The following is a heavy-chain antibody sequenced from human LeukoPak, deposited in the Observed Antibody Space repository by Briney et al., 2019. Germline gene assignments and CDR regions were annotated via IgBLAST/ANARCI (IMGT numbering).Heavy chain of an antibody. J-gene: IGHJ5*02. CDR2: IIPIFGTA. CDR1: GGTFSSYA. V-gene: IGHV1-69*05. CDR3: ARGYYYDSSASWFDP. Sequence: SVKVSCKASGGTFSSYAISWVRQAPGQGLEWMGGIIPIFGTANYAKKFQGRVTITTDESTSTAYMELSSLRSEDTAVYYCARGYYYDSSASWFDPWGQGTLVTVSS. D-gene: IGHD3-22*01.